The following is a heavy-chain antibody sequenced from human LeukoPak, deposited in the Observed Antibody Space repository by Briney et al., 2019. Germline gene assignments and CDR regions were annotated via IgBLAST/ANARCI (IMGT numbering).Heavy chain of an antibody. Sequence: SVKVSRKAAGGTFSSYAISWVRQAPGQGLEWMGGIIPIFGTANYAQKFQGRVTITADESTSTAYMELSSLRPEDTAVYYCARDLSLRDGSDPFDYWGQGTLVTVSS. D-gene: IGHD5-24*01. CDR2: IIPIFGTA. V-gene: IGHV1-69*13. CDR1: GGTFSSYA. J-gene: IGHJ4*02. CDR3: ARDLSLRDGSDPFDY.